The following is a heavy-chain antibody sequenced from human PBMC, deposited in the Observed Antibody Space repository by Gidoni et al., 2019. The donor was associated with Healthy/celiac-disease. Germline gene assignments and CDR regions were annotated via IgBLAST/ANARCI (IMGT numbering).Heavy chain of an antibody. D-gene: IGHD3-3*01. CDR3: ARWVYYDFWSGPPYYYYGMDV. J-gene: IGHJ6*02. Sequence: EVQLVESGGGLVKPGGSLRLSCAASGFTFSRYSMNWVRQATGKGLEWVSSISSSSSYIYYADSVKGRFTISRDNAKNSLYLQMNSLRAEDTAVYYCARWVYYDFWSGPPYYYYGMDVWGQGTTVTVSS. CDR2: ISSSSSYI. CDR1: GFTFSRYS. V-gene: IGHV3-21*01.